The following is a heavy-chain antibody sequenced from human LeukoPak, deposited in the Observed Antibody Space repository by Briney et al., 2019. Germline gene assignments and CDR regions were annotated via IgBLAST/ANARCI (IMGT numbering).Heavy chain of an antibody. D-gene: IGHD5-12*01. CDR3: AKRGGCGYIAYDIDY. J-gene: IGHJ4*02. V-gene: IGHV3-30*02. Sequence: GGSLRLSCAASGITFSNYGMHWVRQAPGKGLEWVAFIRYDGGNKNYADSVKGRFTISRDNSNNTLYLQMNSLRAEDTAVYYCAKRGGCGYIAYDIDYWGQGTLVTVSS. CDR1: GITFSNYG. CDR2: IRYDGGNK.